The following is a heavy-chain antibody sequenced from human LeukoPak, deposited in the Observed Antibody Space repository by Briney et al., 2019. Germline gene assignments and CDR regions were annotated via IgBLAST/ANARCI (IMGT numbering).Heavy chain of an antibody. Sequence: ASVKVSCKASGYTFTSYGISWVRQATGQGLEWMGWISAYNGNTNYAQKLQGRVTMTTDTSTSTAYMELRSLRSDDTAVYYCARDWYGSGSPRWDYWGQGTLVTVSS. V-gene: IGHV1-18*01. CDR2: ISAYNGNT. CDR1: GYTFTSYG. CDR3: ARDWYGSGSPRWDY. J-gene: IGHJ4*02. D-gene: IGHD3-10*01.